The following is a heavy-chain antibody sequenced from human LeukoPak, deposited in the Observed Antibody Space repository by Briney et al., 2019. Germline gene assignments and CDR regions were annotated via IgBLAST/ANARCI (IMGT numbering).Heavy chain of an antibody. Sequence: QPGGSLRLSCAASGFTFSSYAMSWVHQAPGKGLEWVSAISGYGGSTFHADSVKGRFTISRDNSKNTLYLQMNSLRAEDTAVYYCAKGLALWFGELFDYWGQGTLVTVSS. V-gene: IGHV3-23*01. CDR2: ISGYGGST. J-gene: IGHJ4*02. D-gene: IGHD3-10*01. CDR1: GFTFSSYA. CDR3: AKGLALWFGELFDY.